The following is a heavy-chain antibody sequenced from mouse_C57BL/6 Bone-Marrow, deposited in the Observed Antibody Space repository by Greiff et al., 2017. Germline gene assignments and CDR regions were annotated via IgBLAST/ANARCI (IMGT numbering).Heavy chain of an antibody. CDR2: ILPGSGST. CDR1: GYTFTGYW. J-gene: IGHJ3*01. Sequence: VQLQQPGAELMKPGASVKLSCKASGYTFTGYWIEWVKQRPGHGLEWLGEILPGSGSTNYNEKFKGKATFTADTSTNSAYMQLSSLTTEDSAIYYCARGSNYVWFSYWGQGTLVTVSA. CDR3: ARGSNYVWFSY. D-gene: IGHD2-5*01. V-gene: IGHV1-9*01.